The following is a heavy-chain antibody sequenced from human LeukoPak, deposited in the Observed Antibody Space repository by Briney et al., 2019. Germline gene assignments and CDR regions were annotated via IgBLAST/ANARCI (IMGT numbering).Heavy chain of an antibody. Sequence: PSQTLSLTCTVSGGSISSGDYYWSWIRQPPGKGLEWIGYIYYSGSTYYNPSLKSRVTISVDTSKNQFSLKLSSVTAADTAVYYCASSIKYSSGCPVYWGQGTLVTVSS. CDR1: GGSISSGDYY. CDR2: IYYSGST. CDR3: ASSIKYSSGCPVY. V-gene: IGHV4-30-4*01. J-gene: IGHJ4*02. D-gene: IGHD6-19*01.